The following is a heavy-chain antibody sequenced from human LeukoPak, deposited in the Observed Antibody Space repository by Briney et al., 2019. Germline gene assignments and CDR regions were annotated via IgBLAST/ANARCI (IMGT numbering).Heavy chain of an antibody. CDR3: ARGQRVPAQYSSSSGGFDY. CDR1: GFTFSSYG. CDR2: IWYDGSNK. Sequence: GGSLRLSCAASGFTFSSYGMHWVRQAPGKGLEWVAVIWYDGSNKYYADSVKGRFTISRDNSKNTLYLQMNSLRAEDTAVYYCARGQRVPAQYSSSSGGFDYWGQGTLVTVSS. J-gene: IGHJ4*02. D-gene: IGHD6-6*01. V-gene: IGHV3-33*01.